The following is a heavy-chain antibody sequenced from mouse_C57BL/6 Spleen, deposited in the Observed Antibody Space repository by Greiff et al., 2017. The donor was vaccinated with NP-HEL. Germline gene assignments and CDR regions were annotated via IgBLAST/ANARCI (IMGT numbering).Heavy chain of an antibody. J-gene: IGHJ4*01. Sequence: EVQRVESGPGLVKPSQSLSLTCSVTGYSITSGYYWNWIRQFPGNKLEWMGYISYDGSNNYNPSLKNRISITRDTSKNQFFLKLNSVTTEDTATYYCAREGYYGGYYAMDYWGQGTSVPVSS. CDR2: ISYDGSN. CDR1: GYSITSGYY. CDR3: AREGYYGGYYAMDY. V-gene: IGHV3-6*01. D-gene: IGHD1-1*01.